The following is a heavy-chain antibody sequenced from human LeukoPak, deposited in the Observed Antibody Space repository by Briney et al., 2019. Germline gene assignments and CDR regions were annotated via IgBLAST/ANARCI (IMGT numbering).Heavy chain of an antibody. CDR1: GYTFTGYY. CDR2: INPNSGGT. CDR3: ARDQIMITFGGVIDDY. V-gene: IGHV1-2*06. Sequence: ASEKVSCKASGYTFTGYYMHWVRQAPGQGLEWMGRINPNSGGTNYAQKFQGRVTMTRDTSISTAYMELSRLRSDDTAVYYCARDQIMITFGGVIDDYWGQGTLVTVSS. J-gene: IGHJ4*02. D-gene: IGHD3-16*02.